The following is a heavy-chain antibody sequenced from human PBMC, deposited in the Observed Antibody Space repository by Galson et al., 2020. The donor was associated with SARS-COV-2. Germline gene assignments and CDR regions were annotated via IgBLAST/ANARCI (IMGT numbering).Heavy chain of an antibody. V-gene: IGHV4-34*01. J-gene: IGHJ4*02. CDR2: INHSGST. CDR1: GGSFSGYY. Sequence: SETLSLTCAVYGGSFSGYYWSWIRQPPGKGLEWIGEINHSGSTNYNPSLKSRVTISVDRSKNQFSLKLSSVTAADTAVYYCARGRNYYGSGSYYKGHGFDYWGQGTLVTVSS. CDR3: ARGRNYYGSGSYYKGHGFDY. D-gene: IGHD3-10*01.